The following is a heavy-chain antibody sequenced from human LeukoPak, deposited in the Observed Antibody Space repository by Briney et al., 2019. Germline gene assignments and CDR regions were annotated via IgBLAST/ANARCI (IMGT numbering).Heavy chain of an antibody. J-gene: IGHJ4*02. CDR2: ITGSGQTA. CDR1: GFTFSSCA. D-gene: IGHD3-22*01. V-gene: IGHV3-23*01. Sequence: GGALQLSCAASGFTFSSCAMARGRPAPGEGLEWGSTITGSGQTAYYSDSVKGRFTTSRDNSKNTLYLEMSSLRAEDTAIYYCAKEVLVVIESYLEKWGQGTLVTVSS. CDR3: AKEVLVVIESYLEK.